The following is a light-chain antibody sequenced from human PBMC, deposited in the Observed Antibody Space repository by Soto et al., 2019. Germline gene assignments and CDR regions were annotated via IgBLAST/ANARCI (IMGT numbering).Light chain of an antibody. V-gene: IGKV3D-20*02. CDR1: QSVSSSY. Sequence: EIVLTQSPGTLSLSPGERATLSCRASQSVSSSYLAWYQQKPGQAPRLLIYGESSRATGIPDRFSGSGSGTDFTLTISRLEPEDFAVYYCQQRSNWLTFGEGTKVDIK. J-gene: IGKJ4*01. CDR3: QQRSNWLT. CDR2: GES.